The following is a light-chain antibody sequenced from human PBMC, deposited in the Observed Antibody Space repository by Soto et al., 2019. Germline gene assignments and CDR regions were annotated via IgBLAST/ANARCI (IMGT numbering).Light chain of an antibody. V-gene: IGKV3-20*01. Sequence: ESVLTQSPGTLSLSPGERATLSCRASQSVSNSFFAWYQQKPGQPPRLLIYGISNRATGIPDRFSGSGSGTDFTLTISRQEPEDFVLYYCQQYSSLPHTFGQGTKLEVK. J-gene: IGKJ2*01. CDR2: GIS. CDR1: QSVSNSF. CDR3: QQYSSLPHT.